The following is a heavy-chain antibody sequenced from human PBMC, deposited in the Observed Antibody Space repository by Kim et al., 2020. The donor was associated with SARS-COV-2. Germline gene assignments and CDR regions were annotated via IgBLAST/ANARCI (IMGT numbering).Heavy chain of an antibody. Sequence: GGSLRLSCAASGFTFSNAWMSWVRQAPGKGLEWVGRIKSKTDGGTTDYAAPVKGRFTISRDDSKNTLYPQMNSLKTEDTAVYYCTTVPGPSWPADYWGQGTLVTVSS. J-gene: IGHJ4*02. CDR3: TTVPGPSWPADY. CDR2: IKSKTDGGTT. CDR1: GFTFSNAW. V-gene: IGHV3-15*01.